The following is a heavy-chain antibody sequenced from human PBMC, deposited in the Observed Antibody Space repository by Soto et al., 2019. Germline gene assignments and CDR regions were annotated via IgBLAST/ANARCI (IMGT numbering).Heavy chain of an antibody. J-gene: IGHJ4*02. CDR3: ARAVAGSTIDY. CDR2: IWYDGSNK. Sequence: GGSLRLSCAASGFTFSSYGMHWVRQAPGKGLEWVAVIWYDGSNKYYADSVKGRFTISRDNSKNTLYLQMNSLRAEDTAVYYCARAVAGSTIDYWGQGTLVTVSS. D-gene: IGHD6-19*01. CDR1: GFTFSSYG. V-gene: IGHV3-33*01.